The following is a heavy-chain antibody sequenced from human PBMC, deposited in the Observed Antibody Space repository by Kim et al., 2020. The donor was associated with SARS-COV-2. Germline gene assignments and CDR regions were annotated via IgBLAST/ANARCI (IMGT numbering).Heavy chain of an antibody. CDR2: IYYSGST. CDR3: ARHGGYYYDSSGYYYYYYGMDV. D-gene: IGHD3-22*01. V-gene: IGHV4-39*01. CDR1: GGSISSSSYY. J-gene: IGHJ6*02. Sequence: SETLSLTCTVSGGSISSSSYYWGWIRQPPGKGLEWIGSIYYSGSTYYNPSLKSRVTISVDTSKNQFSLKLSSVTAADTAVYYCARHGGYYYDSSGYYYYYYGMDVWGQGTTVTVSS.